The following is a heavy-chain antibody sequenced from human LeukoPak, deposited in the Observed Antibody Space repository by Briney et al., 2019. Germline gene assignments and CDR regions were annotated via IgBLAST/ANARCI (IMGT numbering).Heavy chain of an antibody. CDR3: ARYKGSGSPCWYFDL. D-gene: IGHD6-19*01. V-gene: IGHV4-59*01. J-gene: IGHJ2*01. CDR2: IFYMGSS. Sequence: SETLSLTCSVSGASITSYFWTWVRQPPGKGLEYIGYIFYMGSSNYNPSLRSRVTMSVDTSKNQFSLNLNSLTAADTAIYYCARYKGSGSPCWYFDLWGRGPLVTVSS. CDR1: GASITSYF.